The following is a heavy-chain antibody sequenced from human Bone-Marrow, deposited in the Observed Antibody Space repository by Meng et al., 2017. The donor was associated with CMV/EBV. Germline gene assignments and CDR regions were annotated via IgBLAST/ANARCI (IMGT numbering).Heavy chain of an antibody. V-gene: IGHV3-53*01. J-gene: IGHJ4*02. Sequence: EVQRGESRRRMIPPGGSLRLFCAASVFTVSINYMSWFRQAPGNGLDWASVIYSGGRTYYADSVKGRFTISRDNSKNTLYLQMNSLRAEDTAVYYCASSRRRQWPFHWGQGTLVTVSS. D-gene: IGHD6-19*01. CDR3: ASSRRRQWPFH. CDR1: VFTVSINY. CDR2: IYSGGRT.